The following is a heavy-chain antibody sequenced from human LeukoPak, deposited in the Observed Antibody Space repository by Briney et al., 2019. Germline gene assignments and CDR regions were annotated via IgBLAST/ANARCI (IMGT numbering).Heavy chain of an antibody. CDR2: IYYSGST. V-gene: IGHV4-59*08. Sequence: SETLSLTCTVSGGSIRSYYWSWFRQPPGKGLEWIAYIYYSGSTNYNPSLKSRVTISLDTSKNQLSLNLRSVTATDTAVYYCARLAGNKGSSSLIDYWGQGTLVTVSS. CDR1: GGSIRSYY. CDR3: ARLAGNKGSSSLIDY. D-gene: IGHD6-6*01. J-gene: IGHJ4*02.